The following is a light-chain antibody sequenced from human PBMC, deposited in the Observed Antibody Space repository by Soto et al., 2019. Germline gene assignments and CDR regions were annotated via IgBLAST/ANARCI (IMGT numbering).Light chain of an antibody. CDR3: QQYNNWPPWT. CDR2: GAS. J-gene: IGKJ1*01. CDR1: QNINSN. Sequence: EIVLTQSPATLSSFPGDRATLSCRASQNINSNLAWYQQKPGQAPRLLIYGASTRATGLPPRFSGSGSGTEFTLTISSLQSEDFAVYYCQQYNNWPPWTFGQGTKVDI. V-gene: IGKV3-15*01.